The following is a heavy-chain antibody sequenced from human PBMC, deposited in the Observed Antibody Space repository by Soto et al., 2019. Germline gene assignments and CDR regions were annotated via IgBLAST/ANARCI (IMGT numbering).Heavy chain of an antibody. CDR2: ILHDGSAE. Sequence: QVQLVESGGGVVQPGGSLRLSCAASGFTFSNYGMHWVHQAPGKGLEWMALILHDGSAEYYADSVKGRFTISRDNSKSTLSLHMNTLRAEDTAVYYCARSRDGYSFYFYYGMDVWGQGTTVTVSS. J-gene: IGHJ6*02. CDR1: GFTFSNYG. D-gene: IGHD4-4*01. CDR3: ARSRDGYSFYFYYGMDV. V-gene: IGHV3-30*03.